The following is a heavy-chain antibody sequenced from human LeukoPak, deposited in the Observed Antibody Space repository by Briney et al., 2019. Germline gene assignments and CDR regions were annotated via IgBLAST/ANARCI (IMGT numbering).Heavy chain of an antibody. CDR3: ARGPSYYDYVWGSYRSLFDY. D-gene: IGHD3-16*02. CDR2: ISAYNGNT. J-gene: IGHJ4*02. V-gene: IGHV1-18*01. CDR1: GYTFTRYG. Sequence: ASVKVSCKASGYTFTRYGISWVRQAPGQGLEWMGWISAYNGNTNYAKKLQGRVTMTTDTSTSTAYMELRSLRPHDTAVYYCARGPSYYDYVWGSYRSLFDYWGQGTLVTVSS.